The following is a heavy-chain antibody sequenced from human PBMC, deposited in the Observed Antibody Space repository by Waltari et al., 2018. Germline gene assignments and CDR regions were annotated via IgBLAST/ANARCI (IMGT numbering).Heavy chain of an antibody. CDR1: GFTVSGKY. D-gene: IGHD4-17*01. CDR3: ANTASYAFDI. J-gene: IGHJ3*02. Sequence: VQLVESGGGLVQPGGSLRLSCAASGFTVSGKYMSWVRQAPGKGLEWVSIIYSGGNTYYADSVKGRFTISRDNSKNTLYLQMSNLRAEDTALYYCANTASYAFDIWGQGTMVTVSS. V-gene: IGHV3-53*01. CDR2: IYSGGNT.